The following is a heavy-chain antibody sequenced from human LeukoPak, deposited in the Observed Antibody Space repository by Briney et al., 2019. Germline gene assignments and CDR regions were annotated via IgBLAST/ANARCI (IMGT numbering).Heavy chain of an antibody. CDR2: IRSSGDMI. CDR1: GFTFSSYS. Sequence: GGSLRLSCATSGFTFSSYSMNWVRQAPGKGLEWVSCIRSSGDMIYYADSVKGRFTISRDNAKNSVYLQMNSLRDEDTAVYYCVRDPDALDYWGQGTQVTVSS. CDR3: VRDPDALDY. J-gene: IGHJ4*02. V-gene: IGHV3-48*02.